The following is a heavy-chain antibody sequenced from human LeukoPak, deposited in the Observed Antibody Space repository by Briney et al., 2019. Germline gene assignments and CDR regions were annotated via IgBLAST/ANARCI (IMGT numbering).Heavy chain of an antibody. J-gene: IGHJ6*02. V-gene: IGHV3-7*03. CDR2: INHNGNVN. D-gene: IGHD3-16*01. Sequence: GGSLRLSCAASGFTFSAYAMNWARQAPGKGLEWVAGINHNGNVNYYVDSVKGRFTISRDNAKNSLYLQMSNLRAEDTAVYFCARGGGLDVWGQGATVTVSS. CDR3: ARGGGLDV. CDR1: GFTFSAYA.